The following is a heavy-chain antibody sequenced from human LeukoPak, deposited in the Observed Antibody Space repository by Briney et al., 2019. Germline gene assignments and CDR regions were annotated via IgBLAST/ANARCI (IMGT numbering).Heavy chain of an antibody. V-gene: IGHV3-23*01. CDR2: ISGSGGST. J-gene: IGHJ5*02. D-gene: IGHD3-3*01. CDR1: GFTFSSYA. Sequence: GGPLRLSCAASGFTFSSYAMSWVRQAPGKGLEWVSGISGSGGSTYYADSVKGRFTISRDNSKNTLYLQMNSLRAEDTAVYYCAKSFEVDYWFDPWGQGTLVTVSS. CDR3: AKSFEVDYWFDP.